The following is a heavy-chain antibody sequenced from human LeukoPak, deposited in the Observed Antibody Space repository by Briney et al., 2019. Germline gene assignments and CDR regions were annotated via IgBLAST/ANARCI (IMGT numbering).Heavy chain of an antibody. V-gene: IGHV4-34*01. CDR3: ARTGDYSGNKSGMDV. J-gene: IGHJ6*04. Sequence: SETLSLTCAVYGGSFSGYYWSWIRQPPGKGLEWIGEINHSGSTNYNPSLKSRVTISADTSKNQFSLKLSSVTAADTAVYYCARTGDYSGNKSGMDVWGKGTTVTVSS. CDR1: GGSFSGYY. D-gene: IGHD5-12*01. CDR2: INHSGST.